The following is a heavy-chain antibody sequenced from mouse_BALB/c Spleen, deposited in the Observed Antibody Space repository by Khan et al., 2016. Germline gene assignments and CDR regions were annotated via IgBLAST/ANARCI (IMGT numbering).Heavy chain of an antibody. J-gene: IGHJ3*01. Sequence: QVQLQQSGPQLVRPGTSVKISCKASGYSFTTYWMHWVKQRPGQGLEWIGMIDPSDSETKLNQNFKDKATLTVDNSSSTAYMQLNSPTSEASAVFFCARGDYGWFVYWGQGTLVSVSA. CDR2: IDPSDSET. D-gene: IGHD2-4*01. V-gene: IGHV1-59*01. CDR1: GYSFTTYW. CDR3: ARGDYGWFVY.